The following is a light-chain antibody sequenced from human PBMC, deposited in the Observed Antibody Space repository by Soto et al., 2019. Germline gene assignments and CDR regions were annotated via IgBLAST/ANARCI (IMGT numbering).Light chain of an antibody. CDR3: QQYKNWPMYT. CDR1: QSVSSN. J-gene: IGKJ2*01. V-gene: IGKV3-15*01. Sequence: IVMTQSPATLSVSPGERATLSCRASQSVSSNLAWYQQKPGQAPRLLMYGASTRATGVPARFSGGGSETEFTLTISSLQSEDFAVYYCQQYKNWPMYTFGQGT. CDR2: GAS.